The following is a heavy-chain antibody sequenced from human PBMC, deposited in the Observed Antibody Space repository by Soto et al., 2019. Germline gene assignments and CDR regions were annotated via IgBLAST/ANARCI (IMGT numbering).Heavy chain of an antibody. CDR3: ARGGSVTKSFNYYFGMDV. CDR2: INPTGGRT. V-gene: IGHV1-46*01. Sequence: ASVKVSCKASGYSFTSYYIHWVRQAPGQGLEWLGLINPTGGRTTYAQRFQGRVIMTRDTATSTLYLQLASLRSDDTALYYCARGGSVTKSFNYYFGMDVWGQGSTVHRLL. CDR1: GYSFTSYY. D-gene: IGHD3-16*01. J-gene: IGHJ6*02.